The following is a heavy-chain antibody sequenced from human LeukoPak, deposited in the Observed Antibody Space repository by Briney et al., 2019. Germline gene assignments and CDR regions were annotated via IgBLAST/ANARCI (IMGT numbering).Heavy chain of an antibody. Sequence: ASVKVSCKTSEYTFTGYYIHWVRQAPGQGLEWMGWINPNSGDTKFGQKFQGRVTMTRDTSIRTAYMELKGLRSDDTAIYYCARDVRSTDAFDIWGQGTMLTVSS. V-gene: IGHV1-2*02. J-gene: IGHJ3*02. CDR3: ARDVRSTDAFDI. CDR1: EYTFTGYY. D-gene: IGHD3-10*02. CDR2: INPNSGDT.